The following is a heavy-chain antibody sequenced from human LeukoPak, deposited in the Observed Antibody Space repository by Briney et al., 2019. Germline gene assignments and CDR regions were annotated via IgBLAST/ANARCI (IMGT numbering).Heavy chain of an antibody. Sequence: SETLSLTCTVSGGSISSSSYYWGWIRQPPGKGLEWIGSIYYSGSTYYNPSLKSRVTISVDTSKNQFSLKLSSVTAADTAVYYCARSSYCGGDCSPNWFDPWGQGTLVTVSS. CDR2: IYYSGST. J-gene: IGHJ5*02. V-gene: IGHV4-39*07. D-gene: IGHD2-21*02. CDR1: GGSISSSSYY. CDR3: ARSSYCGGDCSPNWFDP.